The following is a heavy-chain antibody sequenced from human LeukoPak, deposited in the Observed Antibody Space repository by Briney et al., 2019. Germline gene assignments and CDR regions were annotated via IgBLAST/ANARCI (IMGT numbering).Heavy chain of an antibody. Sequence: KTGRSLRLSCAGSGFTFSSCSMNWVRQAPGKGLEWVSSISSTGNYIYYADSVKGRFTISRDNAKNSLYLQMNSLRAEDTGIYYCARGPQRDNSGYTLYYFNYWGQGTLVTVSS. CDR2: ISSTGNYI. CDR3: ARGPQRDNSGYTLYYFNY. D-gene: IGHD3-22*01. CDR1: GFTFSSCS. J-gene: IGHJ4*02. V-gene: IGHV3-21*01.